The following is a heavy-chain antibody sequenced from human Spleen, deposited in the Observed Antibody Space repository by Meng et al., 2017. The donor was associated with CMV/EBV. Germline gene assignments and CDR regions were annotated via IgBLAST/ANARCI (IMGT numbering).Heavy chain of an antibody. D-gene: IGHD4-23*01. CDR1: GYSFSSYD. CDR3: MRGMVTPY. CDR2: MNPNSGNA. Sequence: KVSCKSSGYSFSSYDINWVRQATGQGPEWMGWMNPNSGNAGYAQQFQGRVTLTSNASIGTAYMDLSSLTSDDTAVYYCMRGMVTPYWGQGTLVTVSS. V-gene: IGHV1-8*01. J-gene: IGHJ4*02.